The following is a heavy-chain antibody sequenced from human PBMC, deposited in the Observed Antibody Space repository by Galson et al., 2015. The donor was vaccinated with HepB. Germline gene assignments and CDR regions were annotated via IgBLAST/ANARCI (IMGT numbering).Heavy chain of an antibody. J-gene: IGHJ6*02. CDR2: ISGSGTTF. V-gene: IGHV3-48*01. CDR1: GFTFSTSA. CDR3: ARDLRSYLAMDV. Sequence: SLRLSCAAPGFTFSTSAMSWVRQAPGRGLEWLSYISGSGTTFYYADSVKGRFTISRDNAKNSLYLQMNSLRAEDTAVYYCARDLRSYLAMDVWGQGTTVTVSS.